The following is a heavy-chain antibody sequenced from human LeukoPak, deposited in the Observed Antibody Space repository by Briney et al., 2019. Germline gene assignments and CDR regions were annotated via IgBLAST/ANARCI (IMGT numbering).Heavy chain of an antibody. CDR2: ISAYNGNT. V-gene: IGHV1-18*01. CDR3: ARSYYYDSSGYYLD. CDR1: GYTFTSYG. J-gene: IGHJ4*02. Sequence: ASVKVSCKASGYTFTSYGISWVRQAPGQGLEWMGWISAYNGNTNYAQKLQGRVTMTTDTSTSTAYMELRSLRSDDTAVYYCARSYYYDSSGYYLDWGQGTLVTVSS. D-gene: IGHD3-22*01.